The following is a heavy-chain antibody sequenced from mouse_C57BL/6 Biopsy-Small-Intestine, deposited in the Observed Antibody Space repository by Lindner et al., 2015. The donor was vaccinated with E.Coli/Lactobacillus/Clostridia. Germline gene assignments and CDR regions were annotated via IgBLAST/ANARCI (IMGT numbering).Heavy chain of an antibody. V-gene: IGHV1-26*01. Sequence: VQLQESGPELVKPGTSVKIPCKASGYTFTDYFMNWVKQSHGKSLEWIGDVNPNNGDTHYNQKFKGKATLTVDSSSSTAYMEIRSLTSEDSAVYYCARGFYVNPFTYWGQGTLVTVSA. CDR3: ARGFYVNPFTY. CDR2: VNPNNGDT. CDR1: GYTFTDYF. D-gene: IGHD2-1*01. J-gene: IGHJ3*01.